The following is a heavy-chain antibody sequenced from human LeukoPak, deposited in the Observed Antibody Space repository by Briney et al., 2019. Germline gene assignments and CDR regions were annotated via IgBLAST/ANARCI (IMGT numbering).Heavy chain of an antibody. Sequence: PGGSLRLSCVASGFTFGSNWMHWVRQAPGKGLVWVSRINSDGSSTHYADSVKGRFTISRDNAKNTVYLQMNSLRAEDTAVYYCTGPMPPSYWGQGTLVTVSS. J-gene: IGHJ4*02. CDR2: INSDGSST. V-gene: IGHV3-74*01. CDR1: GFTFGSNW. D-gene: IGHD2-2*01. CDR3: TGPMPPSY.